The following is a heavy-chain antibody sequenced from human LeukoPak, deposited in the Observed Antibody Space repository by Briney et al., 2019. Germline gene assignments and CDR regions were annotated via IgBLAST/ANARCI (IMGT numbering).Heavy chain of an antibody. CDR2: IIPILGIA. D-gene: IGHD2-21*02. J-gene: IGHJ4*02. Sequence: ASVKVSCKASGGTFSSYAISWVRQAPGQGLEWMGRIIPILGIANYAQKFQGRVTITADKSTNTAYMELSSLSSEDTAVYCCARAPYHIVVVTAILDYWGQGTLVTVSS. CDR3: ARAPYHIVVVTAILDY. V-gene: IGHV1-69*04. CDR1: GGTFSSYA.